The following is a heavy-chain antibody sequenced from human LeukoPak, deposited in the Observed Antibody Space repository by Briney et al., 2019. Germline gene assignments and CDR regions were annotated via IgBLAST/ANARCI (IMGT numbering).Heavy chain of an antibody. CDR3: AKDGGRAEYYFDY. CDR1: GFTFDDYA. D-gene: IGHD1-26*01. J-gene: IGHJ4*02. V-gene: IGHV3-9*01. Sequence: GGSLRLSCAASGFTFDDYAMHWVRHAPGKGLEWVSGISWNSGSIGYADSVKGRFTISRDNAKNSLYLQMNSLRAEDTALYYCAKDGGRAEYYFDYWGQGTLVTVSS. CDR2: ISWNSGSI.